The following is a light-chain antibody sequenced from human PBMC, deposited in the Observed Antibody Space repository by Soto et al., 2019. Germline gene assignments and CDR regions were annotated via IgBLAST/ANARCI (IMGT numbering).Light chain of an antibody. CDR1: SSDVGGYNF. CDR2: DVT. Sequence: QSVLTQPASVSGSPGQSITISCTGTSSDVGGYNFVTWYQQYPGKAPKLAIHDVTRRPSGVSNRFSGSKSGTTASLTISGLQAEDEADYYCCSYTSSTSYVFGTGTKVTVL. CDR3: CSYTSSTSYV. J-gene: IGLJ1*01. V-gene: IGLV2-14*01.